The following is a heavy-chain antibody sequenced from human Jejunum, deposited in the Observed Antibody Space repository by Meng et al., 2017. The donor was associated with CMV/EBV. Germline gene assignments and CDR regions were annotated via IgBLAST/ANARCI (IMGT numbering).Heavy chain of an antibody. J-gene: IGHJ3*02. CDR1: GFIFSNHW. Sequence: SGFIFSNHWIAWVRQMPGKGLEWMGIIYPGDSDTRYSPSFQGQVTISADKSISTAYLQWISLKASDTAMYYCARADIRGDAFDIWGQGTMVTVSS. CDR2: IYPGDSDT. D-gene: IGHD2-15*01. V-gene: IGHV5-51*01. CDR3: ARADIRGDAFDI.